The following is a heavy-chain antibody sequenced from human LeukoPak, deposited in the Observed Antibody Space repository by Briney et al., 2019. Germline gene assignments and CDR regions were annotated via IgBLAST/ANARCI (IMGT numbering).Heavy chain of an antibody. J-gene: IGHJ4*02. CDR1: GGTFSSYA. Sequence: PVKVSCKASGGTFSSYAISWVRQAPGQGLEWMGGIIPIFGTANYAQKFQGRVTITTDESTSTAYMELSSLRSEDTAVYYCAIREVGAYAYWGQGTLVTVSS. CDR2: IIPIFGTA. D-gene: IGHD1-26*01. CDR3: AIREVGAYAY. V-gene: IGHV1-69*05.